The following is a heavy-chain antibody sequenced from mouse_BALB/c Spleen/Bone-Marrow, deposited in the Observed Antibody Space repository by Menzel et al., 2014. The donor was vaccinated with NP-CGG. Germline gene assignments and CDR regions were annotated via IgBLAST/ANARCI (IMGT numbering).Heavy chain of an antibody. V-gene: IGHV1-15*01. D-gene: IGHD4-1*01. CDR3: ANWGYYAMDY. CDR1: GYTFTDYE. J-gene: IGHJ4*01. Sequence: QVQLQQSGAELVRPGASVTLSCKASGYTFTDYEMHWVEPTPVHGLEWIGTLDPETGGIAYNQKSKDMATLTADKSSTTAYMELRSLTSEDSAVYYCANWGYYAMDYWGQGISVTVSS. CDR2: LDPETGGI.